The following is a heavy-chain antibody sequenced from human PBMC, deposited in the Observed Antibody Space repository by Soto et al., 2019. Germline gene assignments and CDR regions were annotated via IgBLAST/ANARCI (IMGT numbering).Heavy chain of an antibody. CDR3: TRAAWFTYLSFY. CDR1: GFTFSRFE. V-gene: IGHV3-48*03. J-gene: IGHJ4*02. Sequence: GGSLRLSCAASGFTFSRFELHWVRQAPGKGLEWISYISSSGSTAYYASSVEGRFAISRDNANNSVYLQMDSLRAEDTALYYCTRAAWFTYLSFYWRQGALVTVSS. CDR2: ISSSGSTA. D-gene: IGHD3-10*01.